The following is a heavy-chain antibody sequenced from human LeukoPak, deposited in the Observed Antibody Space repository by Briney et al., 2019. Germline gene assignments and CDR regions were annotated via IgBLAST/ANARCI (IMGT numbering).Heavy chain of an antibody. D-gene: IGHD1-20*01. CDR1: GFTFSNAW. Sequence: GGSLRLSCAASGFTFSNAWMSWVRQAPGKGLEWVGRIKSKTDGGTTDYAAPVKGRFTISRDDSKNTLYLQMNSLRAEDTAVYYCLRDLNWSLDQWGQGTLVTVSS. J-gene: IGHJ4*02. V-gene: IGHV3-15*05. CDR2: IKSKTDGGTT. CDR3: LRDLNWSLDQ.